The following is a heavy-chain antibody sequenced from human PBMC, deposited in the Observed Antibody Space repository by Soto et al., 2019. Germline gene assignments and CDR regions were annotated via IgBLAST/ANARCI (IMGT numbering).Heavy chain of an antibody. J-gene: IGHJ4*02. D-gene: IGHD2-15*01. CDR3: ARDGDCSGGSCYSRGGYFDY. CDR2: ISYDGSNK. CDR1: GFTFSSYA. V-gene: IGHV3-30-3*01. Sequence: QVQLVESGGGVVQPGRSLRLSCAASGFTFSSYAMHWVRQAPGKGLEWVAVISYDGSNKYYADSVKGRFTISRDNSKNKLYLQMNSLRAEDTAVYYCARDGDCSGGSCYSRGGYFDYWGQGTLVTVSS.